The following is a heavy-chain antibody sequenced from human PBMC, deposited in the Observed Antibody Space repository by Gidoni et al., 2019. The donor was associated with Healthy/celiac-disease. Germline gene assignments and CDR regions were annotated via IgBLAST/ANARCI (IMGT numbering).Heavy chain of an antibody. Sequence: EVQLVESGGGLVQPGGSLKLSCAASGFTFSGSAMHGVRQASGKGLEWVGRIRSKANSYATAYAASVKGRFTISRDDSKNTAYLQMNSLKTEDTAVYYCTRVGLGAYDSSGSIPGRGYWGQGTLVTVSS. V-gene: IGHV3-73*02. CDR2: IRSKANSYAT. D-gene: IGHD3-22*01. CDR1: GFTFSGSA. J-gene: IGHJ4*02. CDR3: TRVGLGAYDSSGSIPGRGY.